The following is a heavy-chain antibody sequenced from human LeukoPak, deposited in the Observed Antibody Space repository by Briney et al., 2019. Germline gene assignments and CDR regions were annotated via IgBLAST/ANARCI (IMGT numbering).Heavy chain of an antibody. CDR2: IYHSGST. CDR1: GGSISGSSYY. J-gene: IGHJ4*02. V-gene: IGHV4-39*07. Sequence: SETLSLTCTVSGGSISGSSYYWGWIRQPPGKGLEWIGYIYHSGSTYYNPSLKSRVTISVDRSKNQFSLKLSSVTAADTAVYYCARVGYYGPFDYWGQGTLVTVSS. D-gene: IGHD3-10*01. CDR3: ARVGYYGPFDY.